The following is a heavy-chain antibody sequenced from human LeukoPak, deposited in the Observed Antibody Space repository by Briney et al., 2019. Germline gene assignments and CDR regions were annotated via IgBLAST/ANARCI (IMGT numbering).Heavy chain of an antibody. D-gene: IGHD6-19*01. Sequence: TXXLTCTVSXXXXSSXSYYXSXIXQPPGXXLXWIGYIYYSGSTNYNPSLKSRVTISVDTSKNQFSLKLSSVTAADTAVYYCARVKLAAYFDYWGQGTLVTVSS. CDR2: IYYSGST. J-gene: IGHJ4*02. V-gene: IGHV4-61*01. CDR1: XXXXSSXSYY. CDR3: ARVKLAAYFDY.